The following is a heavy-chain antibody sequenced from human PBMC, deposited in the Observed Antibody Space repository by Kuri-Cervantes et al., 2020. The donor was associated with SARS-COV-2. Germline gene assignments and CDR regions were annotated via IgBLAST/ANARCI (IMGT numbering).Heavy chain of an antibody. J-gene: IGHJ6*03. CDR3: ARRAKMLRFLEWFPGYMDV. Sequence: SETLSLTCTVSGGSISSSSYYWGWIRQPPGEGLEWIGSIYYSGSTYYNPSLKSRVTISVDTSKNQFSLKLSSVTAADTAVYYCARRAKMLRFLEWFPGYMDVWGKGTTVTCSS. CDR2: IYYSGST. D-gene: IGHD3-3*01. CDR1: GGSISSSSYY. V-gene: IGHV4-39*01.